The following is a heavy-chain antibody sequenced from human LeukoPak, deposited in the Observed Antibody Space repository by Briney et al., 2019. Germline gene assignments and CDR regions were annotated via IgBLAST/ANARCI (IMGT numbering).Heavy chain of an antibody. J-gene: IGHJ3*02. CDR3: ARIEWERLGRAFDI. Sequence: GGSLRLSCAASGFTVSDNYMTWVRQAPGNGLQWVSSLYSAGATHYAESVKGRFTISRDNSKNTLYLQTNSLRAEDMAVYYCARIEWERLGRAFDIWGQGTMVTVSS. CDR1: GFTVSDNY. D-gene: IGHD1-26*01. V-gene: IGHV3-53*01. CDR2: LYSAGAT.